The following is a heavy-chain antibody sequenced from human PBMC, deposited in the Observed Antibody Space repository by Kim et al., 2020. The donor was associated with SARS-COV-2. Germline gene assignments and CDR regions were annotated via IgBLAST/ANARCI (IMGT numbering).Heavy chain of an antibody. CDR1: GYTFTSYA. J-gene: IGHJ5*02. Sequence: ASVKVCKASGYTFTSYAMHWVRQAPGQRLEWMGWINAGNGNTKYSQKFQGRVTITRDTSASTAYMELSSLRSEDTAVYYCARDTNPFPWDEDNWFDPWGQGTLVTVSS. V-gene: IGHV1-3*01. CDR2: INAGNGNT. D-gene: IGHD2-8*01. CDR3: ARDTNPFPWDEDNWFDP.